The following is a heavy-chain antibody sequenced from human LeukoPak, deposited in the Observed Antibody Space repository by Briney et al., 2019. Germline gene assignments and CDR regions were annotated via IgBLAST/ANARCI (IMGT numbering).Heavy chain of an antibody. V-gene: IGHV3-21*01. Sequence: GGSLRLSCAASEFSFSSYSMNWVRQAPGKGLEWVSSISSSSSWIFYADSVKGRFTISRDNAKKSLFLQMNSLRAEDTAVYYCAKDGLLWFGELPSVWYFDYWGQGTLVTVSS. CDR1: EFSFSSYS. D-gene: IGHD3-10*01. CDR3: AKDGLLWFGELPSVWYFDY. CDR2: ISSSSSWI. J-gene: IGHJ4*02.